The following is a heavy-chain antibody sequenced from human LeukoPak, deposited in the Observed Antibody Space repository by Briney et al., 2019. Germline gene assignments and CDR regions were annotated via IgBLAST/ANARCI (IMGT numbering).Heavy chain of an antibody. J-gene: IGHJ3*02. CDR2: FDPEDGET. D-gene: IGHD2-2*01. CDR3: ATGGIHCSSTSCRGDAFDI. V-gene: IGHV1-24*01. Sequence: ASVKVSCKVSGYTLTELSMHWVRQAPGKGLEWMGGFDPEDGETIYAQKFQGRVTMTEDTSTDTAYMELSSLRSEDTAVYYCATGGIHCSSTSCRGDAFDIWGQGTMVTVSS. CDR1: GYTLTELS.